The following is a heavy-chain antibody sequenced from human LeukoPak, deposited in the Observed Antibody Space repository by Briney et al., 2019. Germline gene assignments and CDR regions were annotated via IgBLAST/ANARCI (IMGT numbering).Heavy chain of an antibody. J-gene: IGHJ4*02. CDR2: ISSSSSYI. CDR1: GFTFSSYS. V-gene: IGHV3-21*01. D-gene: IGHD3-22*01. CDR3: ARDLGDSSGYPDY. Sequence: NPGGSLRLFCAASGFTFSSYSMNWVRQAPGKGLEWVSSISSSSSYIYYADSVKGRFTISRDNAKNSLYLQMNSLRAEDTAVYYCARDLGDSSGYPDYWGQGTLVTVSS.